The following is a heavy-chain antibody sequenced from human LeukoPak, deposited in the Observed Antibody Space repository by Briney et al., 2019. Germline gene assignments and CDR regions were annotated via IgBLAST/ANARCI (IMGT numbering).Heavy chain of an antibody. D-gene: IGHD3-10*01. Sequence: SQTLSLTCTVSGGSISGGDYYWSWIRQPPGKGLEWIGYIYYSGSTYYHPSLKGRVTISVDTSKNQFSLKLSSVTDADTAVYYCARDTMVRGIWIGIGLDYWGQGTPVTVSS. CDR3: ARDTMVRGIWIGIGLDY. CDR2: IYYSGST. V-gene: IGHV4-30-4*08. CDR1: GGSISGGDYY. J-gene: IGHJ4*02.